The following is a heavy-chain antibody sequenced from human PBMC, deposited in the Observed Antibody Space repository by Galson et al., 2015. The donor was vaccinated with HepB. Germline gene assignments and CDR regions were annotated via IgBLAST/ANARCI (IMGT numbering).Heavy chain of an antibody. D-gene: IGHD3-22*01. CDR1: GYTLTELS. V-gene: IGHV1-24*01. Sequence: SVKVSCKVSGYTLTELSMHWVRQAPGKGLEWMGGFDPEDGETIYAQKFQGRVTMTEDTSTDTAYMELSSLRSEDTAVYYCATVDTMIVVDILRFNAFDIWGQGTMVTVSS. CDR3: ATVDTMIVVDILRFNAFDI. J-gene: IGHJ3*02. CDR2: FDPEDGET.